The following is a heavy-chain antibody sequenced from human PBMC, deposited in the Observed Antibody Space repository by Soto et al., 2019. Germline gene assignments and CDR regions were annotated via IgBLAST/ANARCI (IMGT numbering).Heavy chain of an antibody. CDR2: QTGST. Sequence: QVQVQESGPGLVKPSETLSLTCAVSGVSVTSGSHHFLWIRQPPGKGLEWIGQTGSTNYNPSLKSRISISLDTSKNPFSLKLSSVTSADTAVYYCGVYKAGSGGHGDCGQGTLFTISS. J-gene: IGHJ1*01. V-gene: IGHV4-61*01. CDR3: GVYKAGSGGHGD. CDR1: GVSVTSGSHH. D-gene: IGHD6-19*01.